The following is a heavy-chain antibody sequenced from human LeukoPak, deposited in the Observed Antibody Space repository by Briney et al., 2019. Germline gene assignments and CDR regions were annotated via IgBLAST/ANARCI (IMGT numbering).Heavy chain of an antibody. Sequence: GASVKVSCKASGYTFTSYGISWVRQAPGQGLEWMGGIIPIFGTANYAQKFQGRVTITADKSTSTAYMELSSLRSEDTAVYYCARPAVFDWLSSDAFDIWGQGTMVTVSS. CDR1: GYTFTSYG. D-gene: IGHD3-9*01. J-gene: IGHJ3*02. CDR3: ARPAVFDWLSSDAFDI. V-gene: IGHV1-69*06. CDR2: IIPIFGTA.